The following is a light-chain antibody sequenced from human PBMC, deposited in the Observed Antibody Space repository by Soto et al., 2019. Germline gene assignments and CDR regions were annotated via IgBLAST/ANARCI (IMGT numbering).Light chain of an antibody. V-gene: IGLV2-23*01. J-gene: IGLJ2*01. CDR2: EGS. Sequence: QSVLTQPASVSGSPGQSITISCTGTSSDVGSYSLVSWYQQYPGEAPKLIIFEGSRRPSGVSNRFSGSKSGNTASLTISGLRAEDEADYHCCSYAGSSTVVFGGGTKVTVL. CDR3: CSYAGSSTVV. CDR1: SSDVGSYSL.